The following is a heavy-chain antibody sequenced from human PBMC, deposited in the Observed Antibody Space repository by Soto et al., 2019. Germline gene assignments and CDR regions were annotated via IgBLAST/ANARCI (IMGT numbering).Heavy chain of an antibody. CDR1: GFTFSSYG. J-gene: IGHJ4*02. V-gene: IGHV3-33*01. D-gene: IGHD3-10*01. Sequence: GGSLRLSCAASGFTFSSYGMHWVRQAPGKGLEWVAVIWYDGSNKYYADSVKGRFTISRDNSKNTLYLQMNSLRAEDTAVYYCARHYGSGSYYNGQFDYWGQGTLVTVSS. CDR3: ARHYGSGSYYNGQFDY. CDR2: IWYDGSNK.